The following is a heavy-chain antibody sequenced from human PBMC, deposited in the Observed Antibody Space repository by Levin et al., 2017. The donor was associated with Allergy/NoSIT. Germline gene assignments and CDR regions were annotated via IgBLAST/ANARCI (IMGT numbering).Heavy chain of an antibody. J-gene: IGHJ4*02. V-gene: IGHV3-48*02. CDR1: GFTFSSYS. D-gene: IGHD5-12*01. CDR2: ISISSSTI. Sequence: GGSLRLSCAASGFTFSSYSMNWVRQAPGKGLEWVSYISISSSTIYYADPVKGRFTISRDNAKNSLYLQVNSLRDEETAVYYCAGGSNVEIVATIWLDYWGQGTLVTVSA. CDR3: AGGSNVEIVATIWLDY.